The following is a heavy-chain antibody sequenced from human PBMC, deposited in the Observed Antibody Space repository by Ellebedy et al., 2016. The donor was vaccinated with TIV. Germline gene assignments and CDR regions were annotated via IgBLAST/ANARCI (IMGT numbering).Heavy chain of an antibody. V-gene: IGHV1-18*01. CDR2: ISAYNDNA. Sequence: ASVKVSCXASGYTFTTSAITWVRQAPGQGLEWMGWISAYNDNAKYAQNLQDRVTMTTDTSTSTAYMELSGLRSEDTAVYYCARTMVRGAPAIDYWGQGTLVTVSS. CDR1: GYTFTTSA. J-gene: IGHJ4*02. CDR3: ARTMVRGAPAIDY. D-gene: IGHD3-10*01.